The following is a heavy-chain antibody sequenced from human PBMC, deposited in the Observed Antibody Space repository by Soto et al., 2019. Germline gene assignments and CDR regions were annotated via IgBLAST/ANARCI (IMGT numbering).Heavy chain of an antibody. J-gene: IGHJ6*02. D-gene: IGHD5-12*01. Sequence: SETLSLTCTVSGGSVSSGSYYWSWIRQPPGKGLEWIGYIYYSGSTNYNPSLKSRVTISVDTSKNQFSLKLSSVTAADTAVYYCARGQWLRLYYYYGMDVWGQGTTVTVSS. CDR3: ARGQWLRLYYYYGMDV. CDR2: IYYSGST. V-gene: IGHV4-61*01. CDR1: GGSVSSGSYY.